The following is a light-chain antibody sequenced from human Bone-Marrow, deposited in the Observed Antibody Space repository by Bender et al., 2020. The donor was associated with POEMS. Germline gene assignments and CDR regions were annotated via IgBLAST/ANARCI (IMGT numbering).Light chain of an antibody. CDR1: NIGRES. J-gene: IGLJ1*01. CDR3: QVWDSGNDHFV. Sequence: SYVLTQPPSVSVAPGQTARITCGGENIGRESVHWYLQRPGQAPVLVVFDDSDRPSGIPERFSGSNSGNTASLTISKVEAGDEADYYCQVWDSGNDHFVFGSETAVTVL. V-gene: IGLV3-21*02. CDR2: DDS.